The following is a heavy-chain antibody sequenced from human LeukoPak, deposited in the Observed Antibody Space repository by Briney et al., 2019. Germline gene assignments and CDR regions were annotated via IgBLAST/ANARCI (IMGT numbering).Heavy chain of an antibody. CDR3: ARSSSGWYDSDCHFDY. Sequence: GGSLRLSCAASGFTFDDYAMHWVRQAPGKGLEWVSGLSWNSGSIGYADSVKGRFTISRDNAKNSLYLQMNSLRAEDTALYYCARSSSGWYDSDCHFDYWGQGTLVTVSS. CDR2: LSWNSGSI. V-gene: IGHV3-9*01. J-gene: IGHJ4*02. D-gene: IGHD6-19*01. CDR1: GFTFDDYA.